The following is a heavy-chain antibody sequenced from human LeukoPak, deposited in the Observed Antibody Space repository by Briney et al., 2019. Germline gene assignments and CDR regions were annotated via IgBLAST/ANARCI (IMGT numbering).Heavy chain of an antibody. CDR2: IIPIFGTA. J-gene: IGHJ5*02. CDR3: ARDLCGYEGCSDWFDP. CDR1: GGTFSSYA. D-gene: IGHD5-12*01. Sequence: GASVKVSCKASGGTFSSYAISWVRQAPGQGLEWMGGIIPIFGTANYAQKFQGRVTITADESTSTAYMELSSLRSEDTAVYYCARDLCGYEGCSDWFDPWGLGTLVTVSS. V-gene: IGHV1-69*13.